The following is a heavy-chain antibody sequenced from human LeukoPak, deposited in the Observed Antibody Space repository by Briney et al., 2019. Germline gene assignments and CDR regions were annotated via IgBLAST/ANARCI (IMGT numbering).Heavy chain of an antibody. D-gene: IGHD5-18*01. Sequence: SETLSLTCTVSGGSISSYFWSWVRQSPGKGLEWIGFMHHSGSANSNPSLKSRVTISMDTSKNQFSLKLSSVTAADTAVYYCARVWIQLWLRGYYYYMDVWGKGTTVTVSS. CDR3: ARVWIQLWLRGYYYYMDV. CDR1: GGSISSYF. V-gene: IGHV4-59*12. J-gene: IGHJ6*03. CDR2: MHHSGSA.